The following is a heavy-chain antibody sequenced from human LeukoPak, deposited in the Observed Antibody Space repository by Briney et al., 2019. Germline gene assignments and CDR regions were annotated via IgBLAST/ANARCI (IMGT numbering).Heavy chain of an antibody. Sequence: GGSLRLSCAVSGFTFSSYAMTWVRQAPGKGLEWVSVISGSGDSTYYADSVKGRFTISRDNSKNTLYLQMNSLRAEDTALYYCAKPGGIITYNLDYWGQGTLVSVSS. CDR2: ISGSGDST. V-gene: IGHV3-23*01. J-gene: IGHJ4*02. CDR3: AKPGGIITYNLDY. CDR1: GFTFSSYA. D-gene: IGHD3-22*01.